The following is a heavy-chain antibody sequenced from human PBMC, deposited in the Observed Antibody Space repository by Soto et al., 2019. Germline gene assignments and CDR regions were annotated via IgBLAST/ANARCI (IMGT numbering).Heavy chain of an antibody. J-gene: IGHJ4*02. V-gene: IGHV3-30-3*01. CDR3: ARVAYRGGWYQGGD. CDR1: GFTFSSYA. D-gene: IGHD6-19*01. CDR2: ISYDGSNK. Sequence: QVQLVESGGGVVQPGRSLRLSCAASGFTFSSYAMHWVRQAPGKGLEWVAVISYDGSNKYYADSVKGRFTISRDNSKNRLYLHMSRLRAEDTAVSYCARVAYRGGWYQGGDWGQGTLVTVSS.